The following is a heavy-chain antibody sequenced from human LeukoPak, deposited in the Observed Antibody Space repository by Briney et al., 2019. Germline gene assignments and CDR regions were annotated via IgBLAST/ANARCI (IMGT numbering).Heavy chain of an antibody. CDR2: INHSGST. CDR3: ATTAQAVAGTGGIDY. D-gene: IGHD6-19*01. V-gene: IGHV4-34*01. J-gene: IGHJ4*02. CDR1: GGSFSGYY. Sequence: PSETLSLTCAVYGGSFSGYYWSWIRQPPGKGLEWIGEINHSGSTNYNPSLKSRVTISVDTSKNQFSLKLSSVTAADTAVYYCATTAQAVAGTGGIDYWGQGTLVTVSS.